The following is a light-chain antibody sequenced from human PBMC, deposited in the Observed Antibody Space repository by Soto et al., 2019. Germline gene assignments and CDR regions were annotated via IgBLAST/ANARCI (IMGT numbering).Light chain of an antibody. CDR1: SSDIGGYDY. J-gene: IGLJ1*01. CDR3: SSYTTSRTYV. Sequence: QSALTQPASVSGSPGQSITISCTGTSSDIGGYDYVSWYQHHPGKAPKLMIYEVSNRPSGISNRFSGSKSANTASPTISGLQAEDEADYYCSSYTTSRTYVFGTGTKVTVL. CDR2: EVS. V-gene: IGLV2-14*01.